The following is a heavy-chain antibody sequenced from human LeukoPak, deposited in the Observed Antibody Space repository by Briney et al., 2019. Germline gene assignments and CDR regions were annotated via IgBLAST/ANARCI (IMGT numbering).Heavy chain of an antibody. J-gene: IGHJ4*02. CDR1: GSTVSSNY. CDR3: ARGGNGPFDY. V-gene: IGHV3-53*01. D-gene: IGHD3-16*01. CDR2: IYSGGGI. Sequence: GGSLRLSCAASGSTVSSNYMSWVRQAPGKGLEWVSIIYSGGGIYYADSVKGRFTISRDNSKNTLYLQINSLRAEDTAVYYCARGGNGPFDYWGQGTLVTVSS.